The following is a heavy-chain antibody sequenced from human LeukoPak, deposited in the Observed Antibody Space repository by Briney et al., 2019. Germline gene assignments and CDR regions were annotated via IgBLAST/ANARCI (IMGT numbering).Heavy chain of an antibody. CDR3: ARRGRSSYNFDF. CDR2: SDPTDSYT. J-gene: IGHJ4*02. Sequence: GQSLHLSFKGLGYMFHTDWIARARDMPGNPQERMGRSDPTDSYTNYSHSFQGNVTISTDKSISTAYLQWSSLKASDTAIYYCARRGRSSYNFDFWGQGPVITVSS. D-gene: IGHD6-13*01. CDR1: GYMFHTDW. V-gene: IGHV5-10-1*01.